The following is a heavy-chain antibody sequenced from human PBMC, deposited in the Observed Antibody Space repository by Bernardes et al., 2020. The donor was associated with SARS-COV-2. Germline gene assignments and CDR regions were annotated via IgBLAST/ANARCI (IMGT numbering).Heavy chain of an antibody. Sequence: GGSLRLSCAASGYTFSSYAMSWVRQAPGKGLEWVSTISGSSSSYIYYADSVKGRFTISRDNAKNSLYLQMNSLRAEDTAVYYCARDSLGLQFFAPLDYWGQGTLVTVSS. CDR1: GYTFSSYA. CDR3: ARDSLGLQFFAPLDY. D-gene: IGHD4-4*01. J-gene: IGHJ4*02. CDR2: ISGSSSSYI. V-gene: IGHV3-21*01.